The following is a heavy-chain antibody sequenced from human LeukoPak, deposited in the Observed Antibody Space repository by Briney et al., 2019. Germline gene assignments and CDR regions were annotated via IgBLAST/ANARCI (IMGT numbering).Heavy chain of an antibody. CDR2: ISSSGSTI. CDR3: ARVRAAMVYFDY. D-gene: IGHD5-18*01. Sequence: GGSLRLSCAASGFPFSHYYIIWIRQARGKGLEWVSYISSSGSTIYYADSVKGRFNISRDNAKNSLYLQMNSLRAEDTAVYYCARVRAAMVYFDYWGQGTLVTVSS. V-gene: IGHV3-11*04. J-gene: IGHJ4*02. CDR1: GFPFSHYY.